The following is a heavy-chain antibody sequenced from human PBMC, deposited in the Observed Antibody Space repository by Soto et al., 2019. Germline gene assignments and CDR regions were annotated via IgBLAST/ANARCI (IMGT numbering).Heavy chain of an antibody. CDR1: GASINSGGYY. CDR2: IYFTGNT. D-gene: IGHD2-21*02. Sequence: PSETLSLTCTVSGASINSGGYYWNWVRLLPGRGLEWIGYIYFTGNTYYNPSLESRVTISLDTPQNQFSLELNSVSAADTAVCYCVSGDAWGLLLAYWGQGALVTVSS. CDR3: VSGDAWGLLLAY. J-gene: IGHJ4*02. V-gene: IGHV4-31*03.